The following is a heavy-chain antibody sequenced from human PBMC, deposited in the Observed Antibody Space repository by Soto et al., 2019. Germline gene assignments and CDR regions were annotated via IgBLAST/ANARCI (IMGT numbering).Heavy chain of an antibody. CDR1: NDSISSYF. D-gene: IGHD3-10*01. Sequence: QVQLQESGPGLVKPSETLSLTCTVSNDSISSYFWTWIRQSPGRGLEWIGYIYYSGLTNYNPSLRSRFSYHLTTPRTHSSRRRSSWTAADPAVNYVAPGTIGSGNYNLAYWGQEPWSPSPQ. J-gene: IGHJ4*01. CDR2: IYYSGLT. CDR3: APGTIGSGNYNLAY. V-gene: IGHV4-59*12.